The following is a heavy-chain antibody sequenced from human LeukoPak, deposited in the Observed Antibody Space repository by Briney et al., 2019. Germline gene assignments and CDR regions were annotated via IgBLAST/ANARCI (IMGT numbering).Heavy chain of an antibody. CDR3: ARDVGRGLWFDY. CDR2: INSGGSST. D-gene: IGHD4/OR15-4a*01. V-gene: IGHV3-74*01. CDR1: GFTFSSYW. Sequence: PGGSLRLSCAASGFTFSSYWMHWVRQAPGKGLVWVSRINSGGSSTSYADSVKGRFTISRDNAKNTLYLQMNSLRAEDTAVYYCARDVGRGLWFDYWGQGTLVTDSS. J-gene: IGHJ4*02.